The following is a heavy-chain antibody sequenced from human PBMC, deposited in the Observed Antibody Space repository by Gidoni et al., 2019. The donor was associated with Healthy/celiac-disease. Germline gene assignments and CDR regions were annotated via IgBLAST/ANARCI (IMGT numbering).Heavy chain of an antibody. CDR1: GGYIRRRSYY. V-gene: IGHV4-39*01. J-gene: IGHJ6*03. Sequence: QLQLQESGPGLVKPSETLSLTCTVSGGYIRRRSYYWGWVRQPPGQGLEWIGGIYYSGSTYYNPSLKSRVTISVDTSKNQFSLKLSSVTPADTAVYYCARQVGSWGSGSYYLHYYMDVWGKGTTVTVSS. CDR2: IYYSGST. D-gene: IGHD3-10*01. CDR3: ARQVGSWGSGSYYLHYYMDV.